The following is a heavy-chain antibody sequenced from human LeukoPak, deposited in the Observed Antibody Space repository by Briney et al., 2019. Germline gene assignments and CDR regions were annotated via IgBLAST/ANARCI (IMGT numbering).Heavy chain of an antibody. Sequence: PGRSLRLSCAASGFTFSSYGMHWVRQAPGKGLEWVAVISYDGSNKYYADSVKGRFTISRDNSKNTLYLQMNSLRAEDTAVYYCAKDKGTVPAAIFDYWGQGTLVTVSS. CDR2: ISYDGSNK. CDR1: GFTFSSYG. J-gene: IGHJ4*02. CDR3: AKDKGTVPAAIFDY. V-gene: IGHV3-30*18. D-gene: IGHD2-2*01.